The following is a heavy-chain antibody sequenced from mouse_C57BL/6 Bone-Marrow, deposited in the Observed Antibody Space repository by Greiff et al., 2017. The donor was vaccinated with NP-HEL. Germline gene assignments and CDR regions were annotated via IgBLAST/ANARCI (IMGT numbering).Heavy chain of an antibody. Sequence: VQLQQSGPGLVQPSQSLSITCTVSGFSLTSYGVHWVRQSPGKGLEWLGVIWSGGSTDYNAAFISRLSISKDNSKSQVFFKMNSLQADDTAIYYCARKDYGSSYDYYAMDYWGQGTSVTVSS. CDR3: ARKDYGSSYDYYAMDY. D-gene: IGHD1-1*01. CDR2: IWSGGST. V-gene: IGHV2-2*01. CDR1: GFSLTSYG. J-gene: IGHJ4*01.